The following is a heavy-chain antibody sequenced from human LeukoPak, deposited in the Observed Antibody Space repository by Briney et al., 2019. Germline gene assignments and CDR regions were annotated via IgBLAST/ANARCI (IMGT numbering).Heavy chain of an antibody. J-gene: IGHJ4*02. CDR3: ARRELRGLFDY. D-gene: IGHD3-16*01. V-gene: IGHV4-39*07. CDR2: IYYSGST. Sequence: SETLSLTCTVSGGSISSSSYYWGWIRQPPGKGLEWIGSIYYSGSTYYNPSLKSRVTISVDTSKNQFSLKLSSVTAADTAVYYCARRELRGLFDYWGQGTLVTVSS. CDR1: GGSISSSSYY.